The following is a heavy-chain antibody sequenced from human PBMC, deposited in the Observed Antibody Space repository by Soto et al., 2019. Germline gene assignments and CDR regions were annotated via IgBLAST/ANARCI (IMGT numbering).Heavy chain of an antibody. D-gene: IGHD6-6*01. Sequence: PGGSLRLSCAASGFTFSSYAMHWVRQAPGKGLEWVAVISYDGSNKYYADSVKGRFTISRDNSKNTLYLQMNSLRAEDTAVYYFFSPSRPPIWGQGTLVTVSS. CDR2: ISYDGSNK. CDR1: GFTFSSYA. CDR3: FSPSRPPI. J-gene: IGHJ4*02. V-gene: IGHV3-30-3*01.